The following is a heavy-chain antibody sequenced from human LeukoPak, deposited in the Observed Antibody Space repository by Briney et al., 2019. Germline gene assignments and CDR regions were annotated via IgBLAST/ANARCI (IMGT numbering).Heavy chain of an antibody. CDR1: GGSISSSSYY. D-gene: IGHD3-10*01. Sequence: SETLSLTCTVSGGSISSSSYYWGWIRQPPGKGLEWIGSIYYSGSTYYNPSLKSRVTISVDTSKNQFSLKLSSVTAADTAVYYCARNAPGFGELNAFDIWGQGTMVTVSS. V-gene: IGHV4-39*07. J-gene: IGHJ3*02. CDR2: IYYSGST. CDR3: ARNAPGFGELNAFDI.